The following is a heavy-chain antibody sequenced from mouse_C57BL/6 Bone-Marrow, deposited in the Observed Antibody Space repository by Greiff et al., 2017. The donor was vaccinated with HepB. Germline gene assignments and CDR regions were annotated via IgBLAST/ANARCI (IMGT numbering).Heavy chain of an antibody. D-gene: IGHD1-1*01. CDR2: FDPNSGGT. Sequence: QVRLKQPGAELVKPGASVKLSCKASGYTFTSYWMHWVKQRPGRGLEWIGRFDPNSGGTKYNEKFKSKATLTVDKPSSTAYMQLSSLTSEDSAVYYCARGYYGSRDWYFDVWGTGTTVTVSS. CDR3: ARGYYGSRDWYFDV. V-gene: IGHV1-72*01. J-gene: IGHJ1*03. CDR1: GYTFTSYW.